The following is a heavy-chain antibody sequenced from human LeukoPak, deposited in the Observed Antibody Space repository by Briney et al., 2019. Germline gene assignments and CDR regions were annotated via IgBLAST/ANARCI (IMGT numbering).Heavy chain of an antibody. CDR2: IKSDGSDT. J-gene: IGHJ6*04. D-gene: IGHD2-15*01. V-gene: IGHV3-74*01. CDR1: GFTFSSYW. CDR3: ARDLGYCSGGSCYSKAHLDV. Sequence: GGSLRLSCAASGFTFSSYWMHWVRQVPGKGLVWVSRIKSDGSDTTYADSVKGRFTISRDNAKNSLYLQMNSLRAEDTAVYYCARDLGYCSGGSCYSKAHLDVWGKGTTVTVSS.